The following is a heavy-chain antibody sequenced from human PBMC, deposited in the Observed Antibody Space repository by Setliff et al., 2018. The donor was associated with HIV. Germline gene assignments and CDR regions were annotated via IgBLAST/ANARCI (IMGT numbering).Heavy chain of an antibody. D-gene: IGHD3-22*01. Sequence: PSETLSLTCTVSSGSIKSYYWSWIRQPPGKGLEWVGDIYGSGCTNYNPSLKSRLTISIDMSKNQFPLMLNSVTAADTAVYYCARAGNDYYDSNGYYYVVDWFDSWGQGTLVTVSS. CDR3: ARAGNDYYDSNGYYYVVDWFDS. CDR2: IYGSGCT. V-gene: IGHV4-59*01. J-gene: IGHJ5*01. CDR1: SGSIKSYY.